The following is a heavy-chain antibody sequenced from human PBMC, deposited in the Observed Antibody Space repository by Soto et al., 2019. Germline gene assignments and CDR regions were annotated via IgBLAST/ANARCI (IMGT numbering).Heavy chain of an antibody. Sequence: VGSLRLSCAVSGFTFSTYGMHWVRQAPGKGLEWVAIISYDGSNKYYADSVKGRFTISRDNSKNTLYLQMNSLRAEDTAVYYCARDSQYSSGRPFDSWGQGTLVNVSS. J-gene: IGHJ4*02. V-gene: IGHV3-30*03. D-gene: IGHD6-19*01. CDR3: ARDSQYSSGRPFDS. CDR1: GFTFSTYG. CDR2: ISYDGSNK.